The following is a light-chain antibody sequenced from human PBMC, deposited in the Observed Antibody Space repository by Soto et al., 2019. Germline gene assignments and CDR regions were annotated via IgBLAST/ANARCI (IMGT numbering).Light chain of an antibody. CDR1: QSISGW. CDR2: DAS. CDR3: QQYNSYLVT. V-gene: IGKV1-5*01. Sequence: IHRTHSPSTLSASVLYRVTITCLASQSISGWLAWYQQKPGKAPKLLMYDASSLQSGVPSRFSGSGSGTEFTLTISSLQPDDFATYYCQQYNSYLVTFGGGTKVDIK. J-gene: IGKJ4*01.